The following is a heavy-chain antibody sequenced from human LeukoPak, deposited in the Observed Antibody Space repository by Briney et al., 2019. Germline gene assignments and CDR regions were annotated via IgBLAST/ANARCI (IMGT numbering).Heavy chain of an antibody. J-gene: IGHJ4*02. CDR3: ERGGAAAETSGFDH. CDR1: GYTFTSHD. D-gene: IGHD6-13*01. V-gene: IGHV1-8*01. Sequence: ASVKVSCKVFGYTFTSHDINWVRQAPGQGLEWMGWLSTDSDDTGYAQKFQGRVSMTRDNSIDTAYMELRGLKSDDTAVYYCERGGAAAETSGFDHWGRGTLVIVSA. CDR2: LSTDSDDT.